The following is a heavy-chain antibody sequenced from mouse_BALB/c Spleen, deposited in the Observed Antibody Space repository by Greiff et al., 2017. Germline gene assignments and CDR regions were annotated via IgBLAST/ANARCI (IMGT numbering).Heavy chain of an antibody. CDR1: GFNIKDYY. CDR3: KGYYYAMDY. V-gene: IGHV14-1*01. J-gene: IGHJ4*01. Sequence: EVQLQQSGAELVRPGASVKLSCTASGFNIKDYYMHWVKQRPEQGLEWIGRIDPENGDTEYDPKFQGKATLTADTSSNTAYLQLSSLTSEDSAVYYCKGYYYAMDYWGQGTSVTVSS. CDR2: IDPENGDT.